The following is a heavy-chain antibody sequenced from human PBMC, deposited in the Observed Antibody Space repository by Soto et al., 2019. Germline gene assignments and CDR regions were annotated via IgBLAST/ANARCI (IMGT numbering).Heavy chain of an antibody. CDR1: GYTFTSYG. CDR3: ARDSGEWEPVPNAFDI. CDR2: ISAYNGNT. V-gene: IGHV1-18*04. Sequence: SVKVSCKASGYTFTSYGISWVRQAPGQGLEWMGWISAYNGNTNYAQKLQGRVTMTTDTSTSTAYMELRSLRSDDTAVYYCARDSGEWEPVPNAFDIWGQGTMVTVSS. J-gene: IGHJ3*02. D-gene: IGHD1-26*01.